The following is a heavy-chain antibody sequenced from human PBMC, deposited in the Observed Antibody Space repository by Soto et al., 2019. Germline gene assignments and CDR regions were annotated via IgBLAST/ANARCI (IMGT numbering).Heavy chain of an antibody. CDR2: MNPNSGNT. Sequence: GASVKVSCKASGYTFTSYDINWVRQATGQGLEWMGWMNPNSGNTGYAQKFQGRVTMTRNTSISTAYMELSSLRSEDTAVYYCARDLGYCSGGSCYSDDYWGQGTLVTVSS. CDR1: GYTFTSYD. J-gene: IGHJ4*02. V-gene: IGHV1-8*01. D-gene: IGHD2-15*01. CDR3: ARDLGYCSGGSCYSDDY.